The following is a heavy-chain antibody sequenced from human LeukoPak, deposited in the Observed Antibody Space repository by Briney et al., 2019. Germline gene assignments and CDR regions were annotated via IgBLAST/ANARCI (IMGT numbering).Heavy chain of an antibody. CDR1: GFTVSSNY. CDR3: ARGNRPYYFDY. J-gene: IGHJ4*02. Sequence: GGSLRLSCAASGFTVSSNYMTWVRQAPGKGLEWVSIIYSGGSTYYADSVKGRFTISRDNSKNTLYLQMNSLRAEDTAVYYCARGNRPYYFDYRGQGTLVTVSS. CDR2: IYSGGST. V-gene: IGHV3-53*01.